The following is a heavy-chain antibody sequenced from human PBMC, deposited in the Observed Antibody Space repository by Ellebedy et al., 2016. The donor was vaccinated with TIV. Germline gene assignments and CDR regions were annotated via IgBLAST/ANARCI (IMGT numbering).Heavy chain of an antibody. D-gene: IGHD4-23*01. J-gene: IGHJ5*02. Sequence: GESLKISCVASGFDLRNYWMSWVRQAPGKGLEWVANIKGDVSEEYYLDSVKGRFTISRDNLKRSLYLQVNSLRVEDTAVYFCAREDGNWLDPWGQGTLVTVAS. CDR2: IKGDVSEE. CDR1: GFDLRNYW. V-gene: IGHV3-7*01. CDR3: AREDGNWLDP.